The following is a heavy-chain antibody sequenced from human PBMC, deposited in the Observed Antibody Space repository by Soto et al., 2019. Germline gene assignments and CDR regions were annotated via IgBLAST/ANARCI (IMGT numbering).Heavy chain of an antibody. Sequence: SETLSLTCTVSGCSISSGDYYWSWIRQPPGKGLEWIGYIYYSGSTYYNPSLKSRVTISVDTSKNQFSLKLSSVTAADTAVYYCASTVVDNWFDPWGQGTLVTVSS. CDR2: IYYSGST. CDR3: ASTVVDNWFDP. J-gene: IGHJ5*02. D-gene: IGHD4-17*01. CDR1: GCSISSGDYY. V-gene: IGHV4-30-4*01.